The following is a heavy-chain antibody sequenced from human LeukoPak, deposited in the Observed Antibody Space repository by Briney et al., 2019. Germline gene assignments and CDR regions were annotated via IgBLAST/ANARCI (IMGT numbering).Heavy chain of an antibody. CDR1: GGSISSSSYY. CDR2: IYYSGST. J-gene: IGHJ6*03. V-gene: IGHV4-39*01. CDR3: ARGLRVPAATYYYYYYMDV. Sequence: SETLSLTCTVSGGSISSSSYYWGWIRQPPGKGLEWIGSIYYSGSTYYNPSLKSRVTISVDTSKNQFSLKLSSVTAADTAVYYCARGLRVPAATYYYYYYMDVWGKGTTVTVSS. D-gene: IGHD2-2*01.